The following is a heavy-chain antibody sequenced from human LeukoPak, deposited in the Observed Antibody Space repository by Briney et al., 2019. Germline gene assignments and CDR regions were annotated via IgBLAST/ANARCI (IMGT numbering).Heavy chain of an antibody. V-gene: IGHV4-4*07. CDR3: ARGRTYYDFWSGPAGGMDV. CDR2: IYTSGST. Sequence: SETPSLTCTVSGGSISSYYWSWIRQPAGKGLEWIGRIYTSGSTNYNPSLKSRVTISVDTSKNQFSLKLSSVTAADTAVYYCARGRTYYDFWSGPAGGMDVWGQGTTVTVSS. D-gene: IGHD3-3*01. CDR1: GGSISSYY. J-gene: IGHJ6*02.